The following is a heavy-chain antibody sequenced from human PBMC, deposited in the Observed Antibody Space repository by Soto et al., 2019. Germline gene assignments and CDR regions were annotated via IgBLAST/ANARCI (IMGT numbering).Heavy chain of an antibody. D-gene: IGHD2-2*01. CDR3: AKDWGYCSSTSCLPGSNDY. Sequence: GGSLRLSCAASGFTFSSYGMHWVRQAPGKGLEWVAVISYDGSNKYYADSVKGRFTISRDNSKNTLYLQMNSLRAEDTAVYYCAKDWGYCSSTSCLPGSNDYWGQGTLVTVSS. V-gene: IGHV3-30*18. J-gene: IGHJ4*02. CDR2: ISYDGSNK. CDR1: GFTFSSYG.